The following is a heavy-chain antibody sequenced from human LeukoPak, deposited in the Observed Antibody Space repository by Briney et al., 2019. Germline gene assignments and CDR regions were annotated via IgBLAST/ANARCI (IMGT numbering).Heavy chain of an antibody. V-gene: IGHV3-48*03. D-gene: IGHD3-22*01. Sequence: GGSLRLSCAASGFTFSSYEMNWVRQAPGKGLEWVSYISSSGSTIYYADSVKGRFTISRDNAKNSLYLQMNSLRAEDTAVYYCAKWDTYYDSSGYYFYWGQGTLVTVSS. J-gene: IGHJ4*02. CDR3: AKWDTYYDSSGYYFY. CDR2: ISSSGSTI. CDR1: GFTFSSYE.